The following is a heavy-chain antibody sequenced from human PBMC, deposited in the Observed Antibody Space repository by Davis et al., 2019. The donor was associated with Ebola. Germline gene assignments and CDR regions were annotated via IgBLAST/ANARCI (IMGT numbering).Heavy chain of an antibody. D-gene: IGHD6-13*01. V-gene: IGHV3-21*05. CDR1: GFTFSSYA. CDR2: ISSSSSYT. Sequence: GGSLRLSCAASGFTFSSYAMHWVRQAPGKGLEWVSYISSSSSYTNYADSVKGRFTISRDNAKNSLYLQMNSLRAEDTAVYYCARDSRGYYYYYYGMDVWGQGTTVTVSS. CDR3: ARDSRGYYYYYYGMDV. J-gene: IGHJ6*02.